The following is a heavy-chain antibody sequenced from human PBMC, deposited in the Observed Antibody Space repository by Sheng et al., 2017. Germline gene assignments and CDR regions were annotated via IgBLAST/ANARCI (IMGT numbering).Heavy chain of an antibody. J-gene: IGHJ4*02. CDR1: GGSISSSSYY. Sequence: QLQLQESGPGLVKPSETLSLTCTVSGGSISSSSYYWGWIRQPPGKGMEWIGSIYYSGSTYYNPSLKSRVTISVDTSKNQFSLKLTSVTAADTAMYYCARDPYYYGSGADYWGQGTPGNRLL. CDR2: IYYSGST. D-gene: IGHD3-10*01. CDR3: ARDPYYYGSGADY. V-gene: IGHV4-39*07.